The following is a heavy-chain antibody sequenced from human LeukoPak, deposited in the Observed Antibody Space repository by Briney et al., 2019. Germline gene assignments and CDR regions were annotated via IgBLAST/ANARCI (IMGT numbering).Heavy chain of an antibody. V-gene: IGHV1-24*01. D-gene: IGHD5-12*01. CDR2: FDPEDGET. CDR1: GYTLTELS. J-gene: IGHJ4*02. Sequence: ASVKVSCKVSGYTLTELSMHWVRQAPGKGLEWMEGFDPEDGETIYAQKFQGRVTMTEDTSTDTAYMELSSLRSEDTAVYYCAAVVATALRRYYFDYWGQGTLVTVSS. CDR3: AAVVATALRRYYFDY.